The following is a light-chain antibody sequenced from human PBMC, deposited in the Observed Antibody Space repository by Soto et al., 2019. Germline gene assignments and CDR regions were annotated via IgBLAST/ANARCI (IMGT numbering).Light chain of an antibody. V-gene: IGKV3-20*01. Sequence: EIVLTQSPATLSLPPGERATLSCRASQSVSSSCLDWYQQKPGQAPRLLIYVASSRATGIPDRFSGSGSGTDFTLTVSRLEPEDFAVYYCQQYGSSRLTFGGGTKVEIK. CDR3: QQYGSSRLT. J-gene: IGKJ4*01. CDR1: QSVSSSC. CDR2: VAS.